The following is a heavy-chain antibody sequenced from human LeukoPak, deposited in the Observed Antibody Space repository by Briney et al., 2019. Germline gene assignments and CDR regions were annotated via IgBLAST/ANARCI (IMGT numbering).Heavy chain of an antibody. D-gene: IGHD3-3*01. CDR1: GGSFSGYY. Sequence: SETLSLTCAVYGGSFSGYYWSWIRQPPGKGLEWIGEINHSESTNYNPSLESRVTISVDTSKNQFSLKLSSVTAADTAVYYCARGASITIFGVVGRPRFDPWGQGTLVTVSS. CDR3: ARGASITIFGVVGRPRFDP. J-gene: IGHJ5*02. V-gene: IGHV4-34*01. CDR2: INHSEST.